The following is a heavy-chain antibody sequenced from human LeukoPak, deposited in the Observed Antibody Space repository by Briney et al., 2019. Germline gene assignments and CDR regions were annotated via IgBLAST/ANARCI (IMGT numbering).Heavy chain of an antibody. CDR2: ISGNGGTT. CDR3: AKHGGDKDIVVVVAASDYGVDV. CDR1: GFSFGSYG. D-gene: IGHD2-15*01. V-gene: IGHV3-23*01. J-gene: IGHJ6*02. Sequence: GGSLRLSCAASGFSFGSYGLSWVRQAPGKGPQWVSYISGNGGTTHYADSVKGRFTISRDNSKNTLYLQMSSLRAEDTAVYYCAKHGGDKDIVVVVAASDYGVDVWGQGTTVTVSS.